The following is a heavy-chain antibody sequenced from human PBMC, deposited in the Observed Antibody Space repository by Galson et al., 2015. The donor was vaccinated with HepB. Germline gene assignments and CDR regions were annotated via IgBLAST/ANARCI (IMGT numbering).Heavy chain of an antibody. CDR2: IKVDGSEK. CDR1: GFTFNNYW. Sequence: SLRLSCAASGFTFNNYWMSWVRQAPGKGPEWVASIKVDGSEKYYVDSVKGRFTISRDNAENSLSLQMNSLRAEDSAVYYCARGGLRVFDPWGQGTLVTVSS. D-gene: IGHD5-12*01. CDR3: ARGGLRVFDP. V-gene: IGHV3-7*03. J-gene: IGHJ5*02.